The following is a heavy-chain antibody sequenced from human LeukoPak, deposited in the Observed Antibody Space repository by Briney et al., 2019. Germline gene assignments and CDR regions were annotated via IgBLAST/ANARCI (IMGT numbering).Heavy chain of an antibody. CDR1: GGSFSGYY. CDR3: ARIWSGYYYYYYMDV. D-gene: IGHD3-10*01. J-gene: IGHJ6*03. V-gene: IGHV4-34*01. Sequence: RPSETLSLTCAVYGGSFSGYYWSWIRQPPGKGLEWIGEINHSGSTNYDPSLKSRVTISVDTSKNQFSLKLSSVTAADTAVYYCARIWSGYYYYYYMDVWGKGTTVTISS. CDR2: INHSGST.